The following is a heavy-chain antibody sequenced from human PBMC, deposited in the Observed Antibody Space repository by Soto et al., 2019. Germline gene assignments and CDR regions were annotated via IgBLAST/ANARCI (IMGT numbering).Heavy chain of an antibody. D-gene: IGHD3-22*01. CDR1: GGTCGSYA. J-gene: IGHJ5*02. CDR2: IIPIFSTP. V-gene: IGHV1-69*12. Sequence: QVQLVQSGAEVKKPGSSVKVSCKTSGGTCGSYAIRWVRQAPGQGLEWMGGIIPIFSTPNYAQKFQGRVTITADESTSTAYMELSSQSSEDTAVYYCARPIQYYFDTSAQSAWFDPWGQGTLVTVST. CDR3: ARPIQYYFDTSAQSAWFDP.